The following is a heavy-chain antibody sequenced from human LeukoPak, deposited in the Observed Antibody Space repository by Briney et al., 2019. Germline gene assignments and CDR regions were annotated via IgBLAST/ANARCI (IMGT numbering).Heavy chain of an antibody. CDR1: GGSISSYY. Sequence: PSETLSLTCTVSGGSISSYYWSWIRQPAGKGLEWIGRIYSSGSTNYNPSLMSRVTISIDASKSQFSLKLTSVTAADTAVYYCARGFSSAWYAEFFQHWGQGTLVAVSS. J-gene: IGHJ1*01. CDR3: ARGFSSAWYAEFFQH. CDR2: IYSSGST. V-gene: IGHV4-4*07. D-gene: IGHD6-19*01.